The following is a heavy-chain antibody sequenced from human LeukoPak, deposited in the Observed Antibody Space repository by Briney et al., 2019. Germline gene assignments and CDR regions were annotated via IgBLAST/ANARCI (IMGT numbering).Heavy chain of an antibody. D-gene: IGHD3-22*01. J-gene: IGHJ3*02. CDR3: ARDRFGGYGAFDI. Sequence: SETLSLTCTVSGGSISSYYWSWIRQPPGKGLEWVGYIYYGGSTNYNPSLKSRVPISVDTYKNQFSLKLSSVTVADTAVYYCARDRFGGYGAFDIWGQGTMVTVSS. V-gene: IGHV4-59*01. CDR2: IYYGGST. CDR1: GGSISSYY.